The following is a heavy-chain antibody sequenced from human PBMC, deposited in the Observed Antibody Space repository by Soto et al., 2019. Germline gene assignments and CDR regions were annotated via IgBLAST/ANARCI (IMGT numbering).Heavy chain of an antibody. V-gene: IGHV3-23*01. Sequence: EVQLLESGGGLVQPGGSLRLSCAASGFNFSSYATSWVRQAPGKGLEWVSAISGSGYSTYYAVSVKGRFTISRDSSKNTLYLQMNSLRAEDTAVYYCAPMGVWGPGTTVTVSS. CDR2: ISGSGYST. CDR3: APMGV. CDR1: GFNFSSYA. J-gene: IGHJ6*02.